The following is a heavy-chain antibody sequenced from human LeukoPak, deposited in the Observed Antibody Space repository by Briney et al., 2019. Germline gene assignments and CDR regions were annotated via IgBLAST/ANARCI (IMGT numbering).Heavy chain of an antibody. J-gene: IGHJ4*02. CDR3: MRQSSTYYPGFDY. V-gene: IGHV4-39*01. CDR2: IYYSGST. CDR1: GGSISSSSYY. D-gene: IGHD3-22*01. Sequence: SETLSLTCTVSGGSISSSSYYWGWIRQPPGRGLEWIGSIYYSGSTLYNPSLKSRVTISVDTSKNQFSLKLSSVTAADTAIYYCMRQSSTYYPGFDYWGQGTVVTVSS.